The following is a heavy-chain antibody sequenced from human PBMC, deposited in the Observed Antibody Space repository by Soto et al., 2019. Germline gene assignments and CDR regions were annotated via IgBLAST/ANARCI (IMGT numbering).Heavy chain of an antibody. J-gene: IGHJ4*02. CDR2: IDFTSNSI. D-gene: IGHD6-13*01. Sequence: QVQLVESGGGLVKPGGSLRLSCAASGFSFSDYYMSWIRQAPGKGLEWVSYIDFTSNSIYYADSVKGRFTISRDNAKNSLYLQMNSLRADDTAVYYWARDIEPPGLFFDYWGQGTLVTVSS. V-gene: IGHV3-11*01. CDR3: ARDIEPPGLFFDY. CDR1: GFSFSDYY.